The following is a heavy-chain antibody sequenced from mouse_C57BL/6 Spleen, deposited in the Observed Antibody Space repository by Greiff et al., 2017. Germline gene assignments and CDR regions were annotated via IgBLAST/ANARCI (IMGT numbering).Heavy chain of an antibody. J-gene: IGHJ2*01. CDR1: GYSFTGYY. Sequence: VQLKESGPELVKPGASVKISCKASGYSFTGYYMNWVKQSPEKSLEWIGEINPSTGGTTYNQKFKAKATLTVDKSSSTAYMQLKSLTSEDSAVYYCARGDSSGYENFDYWGQGTTLTVSS. CDR2: INPSTGGT. D-gene: IGHD3-2*02. CDR3: ARGDSSGYENFDY. V-gene: IGHV1-42*01.